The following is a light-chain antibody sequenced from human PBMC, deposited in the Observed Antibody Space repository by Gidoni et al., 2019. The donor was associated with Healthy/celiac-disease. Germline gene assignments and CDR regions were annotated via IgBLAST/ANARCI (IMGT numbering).Light chain of an antibody. J-gene: IGKJ2*04. Sequence: DIQLTQSPSTLSASVGARVTIPCRASQSISSWLAWYQQKPGKAPKRLFYKASSLESGVPSRFSGSGSGTEFTLTISSLQPDDFATYYCQQYNSYSVCSFGQGTKLEIK. CDR2: KAS. CDR1: QSISSW. V-gene: IGKV1-5*03. CDR3: QQYNSYSVCS.